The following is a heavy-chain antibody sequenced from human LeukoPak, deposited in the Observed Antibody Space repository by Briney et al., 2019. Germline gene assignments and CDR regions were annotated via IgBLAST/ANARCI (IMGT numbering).Heavy chain of an antibody. CDR1: GFTFSSYA. CDR3: AREGRGSGPRGVFDY. J-gene: IGHJ4*02. D-gene: IGHD3-10*01. CDR2: ISYDGSNK. Sequence: PGGSLRLSCAASGFTFSSYAMHWVRQAPGKGLEWVAVISYDGSNKYYADSVKGRFTISRDNSKNTLYLQMNSLRAEDTAVYYCAREGRGSGPRGVFDYWGQGTLVTVSS. V-gene: IGHV3-30-3*01.